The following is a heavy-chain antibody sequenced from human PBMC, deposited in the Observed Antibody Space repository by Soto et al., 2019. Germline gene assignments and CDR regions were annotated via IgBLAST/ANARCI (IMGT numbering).Heavy chain of an antibody. J-gene: IGHJ2*01. CDR3: ARGSDYDSLTGYYPTYCYFDL. CDR1: GGSISSGGYY. Sequence: QVQLQESGPGLVKPSQTLSLTCTVSGGSISSGGYYWSWIRQHPGKGLEWIGYIYYSGSTYYNPSLKCRVTISVDSSKSQFSLKLSSVTAADTAVYYCARGSDYDSLTGYYPTYCYFDLWGRCTLVTVSS. CDR2: IYYSGST. V-gene: IGHV4-31*03. D-gene: IGHD3-9*01.